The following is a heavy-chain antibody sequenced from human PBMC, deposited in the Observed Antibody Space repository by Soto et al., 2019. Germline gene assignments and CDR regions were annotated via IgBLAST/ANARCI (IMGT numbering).Heavy chain of an antibody. CDR1: GFTFSSYW. Sequence: PGGSLRLSCAASGFTFSSYWMHWVRQAPGKGLVWVSRINSDGSSTSYADSVKGRFTISRDNAKNTLYLQMNSLRAEDTAVYYCARVMGDGYSPEQEDYYYYGMDVWGQGITVTVS. V-gene: IGHV3-74*01. D-gene: IGHD4-4*01. CDR2: INSDGSST. J-gene: IGHJ6*02. CDR3: ARVMGDGYSPEQEDYYYYGMDV.